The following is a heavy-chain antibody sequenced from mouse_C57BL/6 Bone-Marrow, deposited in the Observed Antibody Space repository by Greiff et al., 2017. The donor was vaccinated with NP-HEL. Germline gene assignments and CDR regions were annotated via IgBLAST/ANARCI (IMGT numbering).Heavy chain of an antibody. CDR3: ARRAYGRYYFDY. Sequence: VHVKQSGPELVKPGASVKISCKASGYSFTDYNMNWVKQSNGKSLEWIGVINPNYGTTSYNQKFKGKATLTVDQSSSTAYMQLNSLTSEDSAVYYCARRAYGRYYFDYWGQGTTLTVSS. D-gene: IGHD1-1*01. CDR1: GYSFTDYN. V-gene: IGHV1-39*01. CDR2: INPNYGTT. J-gene: IGHJ2*01.